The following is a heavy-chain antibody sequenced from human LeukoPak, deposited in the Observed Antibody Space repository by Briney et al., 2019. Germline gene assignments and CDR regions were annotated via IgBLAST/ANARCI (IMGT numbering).Heavy chain of an antibody. CDR3: AREATAGTEAFDY. D-gene: IGHD6-13*01. J-gene: IGHJ4*02. CDR2: ISDSGGAI. Sequence: GGSLRLSCAASGFTFSSYSMNWVRQAPGKGLEWVSYISDSGGAIYYADSVKGRFTISRDNAKNSLYLQMNSLRAEDTAIYYCAREATAGTEAFDYWGQGTLVTVSS. V-gene: IGHV3-48*04. CDR1: GFTFSSYS.